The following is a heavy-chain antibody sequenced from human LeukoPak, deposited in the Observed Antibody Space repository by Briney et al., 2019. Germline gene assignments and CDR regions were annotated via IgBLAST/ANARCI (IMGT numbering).Heavy chain of an antibody. CDR2: IRYDGSNK. V-gene: IGHV3-30*02. CDR1: GFTSSSYG. J-gene: IGHJ4*02. Sequence: GGSLRLSCAASGFTSSSYGMHWVRQAPGKGLEWVAFIRYDGSNKYYADSVKGRFTISRNNSKNTLYLQMNSLRAEDTAVYYCAKCIGGAPYYFDYWGQGTLVTVSS. D-gene: IGHD1-26*01. CDR3: AKCIGGAPYYFDY.